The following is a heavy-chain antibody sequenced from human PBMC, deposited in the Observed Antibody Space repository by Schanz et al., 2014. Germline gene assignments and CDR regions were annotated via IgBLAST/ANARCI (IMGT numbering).Heavy chain of an antibody. Sequence: QLQLVQSGAEVKKPGSSVKVSCKLSGGTFSSYTISWMRQAPGQGLEWMGKIIPVLNIATYAQKFQGRVTMTTDTSTSTAYMELRSLRSDDTAVYYCAGTYCSSTSCYTGYYYMDVWGKGTTVTVSS. CDR2: IIPVLNIA. J-gene: IGHJ6*03. D-gene: IGHD2-2*02. CDR3: AGTYCSSTSCYTGYYYMDV. CDR1: GGTFSSYT. V-gene: IGHV1-69*02.